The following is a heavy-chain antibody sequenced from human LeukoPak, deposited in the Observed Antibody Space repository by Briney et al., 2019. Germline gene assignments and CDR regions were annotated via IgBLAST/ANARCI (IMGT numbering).Heavy chain of an antibody. V-gene: IGHV3-7*01. J-gene: IGHJ4*02. CDR2: IKQDGSEK. CDR1: GFTFSSYW. CDR3: ARVRGCSGGSCYFDY. Sequence: GGSLRLSCAASGFTFSSYWMSWVGQAPGKGLDGVANIKQDGSEKYYVDSVKGRFTISRDNAKNSLYLQMNSLRAEDTAVYYCARVRGCSGGSCYFDYWGQGTLVTVSS. D-gene: IGHD2-15*01.